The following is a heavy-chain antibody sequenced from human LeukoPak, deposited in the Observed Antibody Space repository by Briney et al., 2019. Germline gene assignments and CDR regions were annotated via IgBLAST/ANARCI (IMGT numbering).Heavy chain of an antibody. Sequence: PSETLSLTCTVSGGSISSSNYYWGWIRQPPGKGLEWIGSIYYSGSTFYNPSLKSRVTISVDTSKNHFSLKLTSVTAADTAVYSCAMLREGYPNWFAPWGQGTLVTVSS. J-gene: IGHJ5*02. D-gene: IGHD6-13*01. V-gene: IGHV4-39*02. CDR2: IYYSGST. CDR3: AMLREGYPNWFAP. CDR1: GGSISSSNYY.